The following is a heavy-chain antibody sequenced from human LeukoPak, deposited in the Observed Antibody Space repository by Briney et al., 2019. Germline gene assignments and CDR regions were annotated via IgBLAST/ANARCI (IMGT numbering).Heavy chain of an antibody. CDR2: LSIAGTTT. V-gene: IGHV3-48*03. D-gene: IGHD6-19*01. J-gene: IGHJ4*02. Sequence: GVSLRLSCAASGFTFSSYEMHWVRQAPGKGLEWVSYLSIAGTTTHYADSVKGRFTMSRDNAKNSLYLQMNSLRAEDTAIYYCASRRIVVAASRAFDYWGQGTLVTVSS. CDR1: GFTFSSYE. CDR3: ASRRIVVAASRAFDY.